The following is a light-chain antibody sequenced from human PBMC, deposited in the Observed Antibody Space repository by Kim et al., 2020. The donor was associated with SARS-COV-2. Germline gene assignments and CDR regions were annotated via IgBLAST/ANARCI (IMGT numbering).Light chain of an antibody. Sequence: QSVLTQPPSASGTPGQRVTISCSGSNSNIGSDTVNWYQKFPGMAPKLLIYSTNQRPSGVPDRFSASKSGTSASLAISGLQSDDEADYYCAAWDDSVKTLLFGGGTQLTVL. CDR2: STN. J-gene: IGLJ2*01. CDR1: NSNIGSDT. CDR3: AAWDDSVKTLL. V-gene: IGLV1-44*01.